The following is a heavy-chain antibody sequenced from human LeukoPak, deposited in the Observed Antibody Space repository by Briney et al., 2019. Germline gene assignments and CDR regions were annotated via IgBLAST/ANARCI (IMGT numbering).Heavy chain of an antibody. V-gene: IGHV4-59*01. CDR3: ARVPLRWYSFDY. CDR1: GGPISSYY. Sequence: PSETLSLTCTVSGGPISSYYWSWIRQPPGKGLEWIGYIYYSGSTNYNPSLKSRVTISVDTSKNQCSLKLSSVTAADTAVYYCARVPLRWYSFDYWGQGTLVTVSS. CDR2: IYYSGST. J-gene: IGHJ4*02. D-gene: IGHD4-23*01.